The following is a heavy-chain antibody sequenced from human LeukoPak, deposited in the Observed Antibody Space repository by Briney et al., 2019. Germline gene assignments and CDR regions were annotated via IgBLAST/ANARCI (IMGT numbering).Heavy chain of an antibody. Sequence: GGSLRLSCAASGFTFSSYSMNWVRQAPGKGLEWVSSISSSSYIYYADSVKGRFTISRDNAKNSLYLQMNSLRAEDTAVYYCARDLGPTNAFDIWGQGTMVTVSS. CDR3: ARDLGPTNAFDI. J-gene: IGHJ3*02. V-gene: IGHV3-21*01. CDR2: ISSSSYI. CDR1: GFTFSSYS.